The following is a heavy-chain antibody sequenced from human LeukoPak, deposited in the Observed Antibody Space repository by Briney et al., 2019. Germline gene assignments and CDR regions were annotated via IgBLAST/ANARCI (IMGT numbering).Heavy chain of an antibody. J-gene: IGHJ4*02. Sequence: GGSLRLSCAGSGFTFSSYGMHWVRQAPGKGLEWVAVISYDGSNKYYADSVKGRFTISRDNAKNSLYLQMNSQRDEDTGVYYCARDSYIAAAGPSFDYWGQGTLVTVSS. V-gene: IGHV3-30*03. CDR2: ISYDGSNK. CDR3: ARDSYIAAAGPSFDY. CDR1: GFTFSSYG. D-gene: IGHD6-13*01.